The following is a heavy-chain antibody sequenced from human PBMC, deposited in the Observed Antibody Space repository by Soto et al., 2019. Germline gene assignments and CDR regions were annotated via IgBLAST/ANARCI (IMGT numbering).Heavy chain of an antibody. Sequence: QVQLVQSGAEVKKPGSSVKVSCKASGGTFSSYTISWVRQAPGQGLEWMGRIIPILGIANYAQKFQGSVTMPADKSARTAYVELSSLRSEDTAVYYCARGGGYCYCGMDVWGQGTTVTVSS. J-gene: IGHJ6*02. V-gene: IGHV1-69*02. CDR3: ARGGGYCYCGMDV. CDR1: GGTFSSYT. CDR2: IIPILGIA. D-gene: IGHD3-16*01.